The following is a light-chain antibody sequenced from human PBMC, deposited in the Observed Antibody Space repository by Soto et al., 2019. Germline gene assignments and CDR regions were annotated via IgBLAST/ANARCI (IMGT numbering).Light chain of an antibody. CDR3: QRLDTYPFT. CDR1: QDISNY. J-gene: IGKJ3*01. V-gene: IGKV1-9*01. CDR2: GAS. Sequence: DVQLTQSPSFLSASVGDRVTITCRASQDISNYLAWYQQKPGKAPKLLISGASTLQSGVPPRFSGSVSGTEFPLTISSLQPEDFATFYCQRLDTYPFTFGPGTTVDL.